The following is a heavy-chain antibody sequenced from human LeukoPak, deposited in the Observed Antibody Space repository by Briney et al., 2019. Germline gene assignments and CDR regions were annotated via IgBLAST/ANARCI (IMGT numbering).Heavy chain of an antibody. Sequence: PGRSLRLSCAASGFTFSSYAMHWVRQAPGKGLEWVAVISYDGSNKYYADSVKGRFTISRDNSKNTLYLQMNSLRAEDTAVYYCARQQLVRGYYYYGMDVWGQGTTVTVSS. CDR2: ISYDGSNK. D-gene: IGHD6-13*01. J-gene: IGHJ6*02. CDR1: GFTFSSYA. V-gene: IGHV3-30*04. CDR3: ARQQLVRGYYYYGMDV.